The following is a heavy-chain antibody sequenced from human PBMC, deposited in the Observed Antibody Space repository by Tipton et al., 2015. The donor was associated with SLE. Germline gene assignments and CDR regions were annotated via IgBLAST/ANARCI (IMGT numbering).Heavy chain of an antibody. CDR3: ARDYYGSGSYHL. V-gene: IGHV3-30*03. CDR1: GFTFSSYG. Sequence: SLRLSCAASGFTFSSYGMHWVRQAPGKGLEWVAVISYDGSNKYYADSVKGRFTISRDNSKNTLYLQMNSLRAEDTAVYYCARDYYGSGSYHLGGQGTLVTVSS. D-gene: IGHD3-10*01. J-gene: IGHJ4*02. CDR2: ISYDGSNK.